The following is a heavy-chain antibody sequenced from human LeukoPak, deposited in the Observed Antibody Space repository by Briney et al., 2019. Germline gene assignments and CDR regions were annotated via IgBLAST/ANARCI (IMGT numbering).Heavy chain of an antibody. J-gene: IGHJ4*02. CDR1: GFTFSDYY. CDR2: ISSSGSTI. CDR3: ASVGATTSPYFLDY. V-gene: IGHV3-11*04. Sequence: GGSLRLSCAASGFTFSDYYMSWIRQAPGKGLEWVSYISSSGSTIYYADSVKGRFTISRDNAKNSLYPQMNSLRAEDTAVYYCASVGATTSPYFLDYWGQGTLVTVSS. D-gene: IGHD1-26*01.